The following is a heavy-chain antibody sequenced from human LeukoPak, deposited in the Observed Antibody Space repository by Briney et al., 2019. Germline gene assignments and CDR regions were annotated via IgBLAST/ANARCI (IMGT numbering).Heavy chain of an antibody. CDR3: AGYCSGGSCSDY. D-gene: IGHD2-15*01. CDR1: GFTVSSNY. Sequence: GGSLRLSCAASGFTVSSNYMSWVRQAPGKGLEWVSVIYSGGSTYYADSVKGRFTISRDNSKNTPYLQMNSLRAEDTAVYYCAGYCSGGSCSDYWGQGTLVTVSS. V-gene: IGHV3-66*02. J-gene: IGHJ4*02. CDR2: IYSGGST.